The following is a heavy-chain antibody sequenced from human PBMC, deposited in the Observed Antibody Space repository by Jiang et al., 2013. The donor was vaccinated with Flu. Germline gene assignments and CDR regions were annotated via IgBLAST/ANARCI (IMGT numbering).Heavy chain of an antibody. CDR3: ARGGGERITMVRGAFDY. J-gene: IGHJ4*02. V-gene: IGHV1-3*01. CDR1: GYTFTSYA. Sequence: SVKVSCKASGYTFTSYAMHWVRQAPGQRLEWMGWINAGNGNTKYSQKFQGRVTITRDTSASTAYMELSSLRSEDTAVYYCARGGGERITMVRGAFDYWGQGTLVTVSS. CDR2: INAGNGNT. D-gene: IGHD3-10*01.